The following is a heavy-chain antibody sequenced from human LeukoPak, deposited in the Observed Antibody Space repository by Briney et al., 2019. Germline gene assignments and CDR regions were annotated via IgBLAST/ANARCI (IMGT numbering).Heavy chain of an antibody. CDR3: ARDLFDFWSGYYTLNAFDI. V-gene: IGHV3-21*01. D-gene: IGHD3-3*01. CDR1: GFTFSSYS. CDR2: ISSSSSYI. Sequence: GGSLRLSCAASGFTFSSYSMNWVRQAPGKGLEWVSSISSSSSYIYYADSVKGRFTISRDNAKNSLYLQMNSLRAEDTAVYYCARDLFDFWSGYYTLNAFDIWGQGTMVTVSS. J-gene: IGHJ3*02.